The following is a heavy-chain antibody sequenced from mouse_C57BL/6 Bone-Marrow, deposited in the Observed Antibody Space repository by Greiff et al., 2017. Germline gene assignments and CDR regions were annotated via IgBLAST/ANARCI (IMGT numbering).Heavy chain of an antibody. CDR2: INPSSGYT. D-gene: IGHD1-1*01. CDR1: GYTFTSYW. Sequence: VQLQQSGAELAKPGASVKLSCKASGYTFTSYWMHWVKQRPGQGLEWIGYINPSSGYTKYNQKIKDKATLTADKSSSTDSMQLSSLTYEDSAVYYCARGTTNVDYWGQGTTLTVSS. J-gene: IGHJ2*01. V-gene: IGHV1-7*01. CDR3: ARGTTNVDY.